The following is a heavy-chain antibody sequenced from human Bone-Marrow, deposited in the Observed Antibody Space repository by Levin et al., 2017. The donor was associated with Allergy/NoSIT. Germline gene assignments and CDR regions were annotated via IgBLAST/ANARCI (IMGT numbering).Heavy chain of an antibody. CDR2: LYYTGST. J-gene: IGHJ3*01. CDR3: SRLYYYESGVYHDAFDL. Sequence: KTSETLSLTCSVSGASISSENYFWGWIRQPPGKGLEWIASLYYTGSTYYNPSLKSRVTISADTSKNQFSLNLRSVTAADTSVYYCSRLYYYESGVYHDAFDLWGQGTMVTVSS. D-gene: IGHD3-22*01. CDR1: GASISSENYF. V-gene: IGHV4-39*01.